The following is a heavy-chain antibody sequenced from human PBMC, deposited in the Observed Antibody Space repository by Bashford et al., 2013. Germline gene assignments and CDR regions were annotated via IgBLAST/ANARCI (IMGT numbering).Heavy chain of an antibody. CDR1: GFTFSIYA. Sequence: GSLRLSCAASGFTFSIYAMSWVRQAPGKGLEWVSAISGSGANTYYADSVKGRFTISRDNSKNTLYLQMNSLRAEDTAVYYCARSIAALLGYFDYWGQGTLVTVSS. CDR2: ISGSGANT. V-gene: IGHV3-23*01. J-gene: IGHJ4*02. CDR3: ARSIAALLGYFDY. D-gene: IGHD6-13*01.